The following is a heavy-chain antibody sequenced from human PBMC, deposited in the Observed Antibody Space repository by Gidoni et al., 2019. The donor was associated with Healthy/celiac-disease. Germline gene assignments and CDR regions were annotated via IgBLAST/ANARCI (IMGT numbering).Heavy chain of an antibody. D-gene: IGHD6-13*01. CDR1: GGTFSSYA. CDR3: ARVGIAAAVNGFDI. CDR2: IIPIFGTA. Sequence: QVQLVQSGAEVKKPGSSVKVSCKPSGGTFSSYAISWVRQAPGQGLEWLGGIIPIFGTANYAQKFQGRVTITADESTSTAYMELSSLRSEYTAVYYCARVGIAAAVNGFDIWGQGTMVTVSS. J-gene: IGHJ3*02. V-gene: IGHV1-69*01.